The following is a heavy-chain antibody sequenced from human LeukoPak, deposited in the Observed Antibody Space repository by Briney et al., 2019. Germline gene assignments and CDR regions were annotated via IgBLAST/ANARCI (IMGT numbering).Heavy chain of an antibody. CDR3: AKDLLEWYFDY. D-gene: IGHD3-3*01. J-gene: IGHJ4*02. CDR2: ISGSGGST. V-gene: IGHV3-23*01. CDR1: GFTFSSYG. Sequence: GGSLRLSCAASGFTFSSYGMPWVRQAPGKGLEWVSAISGSGGSTYYADSVKGRFTISRDNSKNTLYLQMNSLRAEDTAVYYCAKDLLEWYFDYWGQGTLVTVSS.